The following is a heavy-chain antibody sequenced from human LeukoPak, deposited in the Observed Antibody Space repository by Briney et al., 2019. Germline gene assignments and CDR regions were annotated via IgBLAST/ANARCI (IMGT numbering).Heavy chain of an antibody. Sequence: ASVKVSCKASGYTFTGYYMHWVRQAPGQGLEWMGWISAYNGNTNYAQKLQGRVTMTTDISTSTAYMELRSLRSDDTAVYYCARERYFDWLTFDYWGQGTLVTVSS. J-gene: IGHJ4*02. D-gene: IGHD3-9*01. V-gene: IGHV1-18*04. CDR1: GYTFTGYY. CDR3: ARERYFDWLTFDY. CDR2: ISAYNGNT.